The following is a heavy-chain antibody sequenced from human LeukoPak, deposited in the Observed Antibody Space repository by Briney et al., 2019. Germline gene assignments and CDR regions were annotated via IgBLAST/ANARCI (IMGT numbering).Heavy chain of an antibody. CDR3: ARGRRSLPFKYCTNGVCYGEWLDY. J-gene: IGHJ4*02. V-gene: IGHV4-30-4*01. D-gene: IGHD2-8*01. CDR2: IYYSGST. Sequence: SETLSLTCTVSGGSISSGDYYWSWIRQPPGKGLEWIGYIYYSGSTYYNPSLKSRVTVSVDTSKNQFSLKLSSVTAADTAVYYCARGRRSLPFKYCTNGVCYGEWLDYWGQGTLVTVSS. CDR1: GGSISSGDYY.